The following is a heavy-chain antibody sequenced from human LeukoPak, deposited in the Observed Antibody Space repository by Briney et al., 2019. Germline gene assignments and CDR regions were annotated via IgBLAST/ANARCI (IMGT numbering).Heavy chain of an antibody. CDR1: GYTFTSYD. CDR2: MNPNSGST. V-gene: IGHV1-8*01. J-gene: IGHJ4*02. CDR3: ARALIAAAGQVGY. D-gene: IGHD6-13*01. Sequence: ASVKVSCKASGYTFTSYDINWVRQATGQGLEWMGWMNPNSGSTGYAQKFQGKVTMTRNTSISTAYMELSSLRSEDTAVYCCARALIAAAGQVGYWGQGTLVTVSS.